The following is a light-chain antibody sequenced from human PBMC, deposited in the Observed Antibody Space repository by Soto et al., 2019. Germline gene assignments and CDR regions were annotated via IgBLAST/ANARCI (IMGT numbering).Light chain of an antibody. CDR3: QQYGTSRWT. V-gene: IGKV3-20*01. CDR2: GAS. J-gene: IGKJ1*01. Sequence: IVLTQSPSTLSLSPGERATLSCRASQSVSSIYLAWYQQKPGQAPRLLMYGASSRATGIPDRFSGSGSGTDFTLTISRLEPEDFAVYYCQQYGTSRWTFGQGTKVDIK. CDR1: QSVSSIY.